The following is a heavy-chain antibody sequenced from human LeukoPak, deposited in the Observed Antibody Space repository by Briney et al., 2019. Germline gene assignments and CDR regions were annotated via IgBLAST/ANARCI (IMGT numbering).Heavy chain of an antibody. CDR2: IYYSGST. Sequence: PQEPQSLTCTVSVGSIRSYYWSWIRQPPGKGLEWLGYIYYSGSTNYHPSLKSRVTISVDTSKNQFSLKLSSVTAADTAVYYCARRRSGHDAFDIWGQGTMVTVSS. V-gene: IGHV4-59*01. CDR1: VGSIRSYY. J-gene: IGHJ3*02. CDR3: ARRRSGHDAFDI. D-gene: IGHD3-3*01.